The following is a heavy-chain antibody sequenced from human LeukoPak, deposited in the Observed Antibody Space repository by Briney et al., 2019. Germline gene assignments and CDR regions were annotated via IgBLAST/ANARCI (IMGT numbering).Heavy chain of an antibody. CDR1: GGSISSGSYY. V-gene: IGHV4-61*02. D-gene: IGHD6-19*01. Sequence: SQTLSLTCTVSGGSISSGSYYWSWIRQPAGKGPEWIGRIYTSGSTNYNPSLKSRVTISVDTSKNQFSLKLSSVTAADTAVYYCARGLWSSGWYWVDYWGQGTLVTVSS. CDR2: IYTSGST. J-gene: IGHJ4*02. CDR3: ARGLWSSGWYWVDY.